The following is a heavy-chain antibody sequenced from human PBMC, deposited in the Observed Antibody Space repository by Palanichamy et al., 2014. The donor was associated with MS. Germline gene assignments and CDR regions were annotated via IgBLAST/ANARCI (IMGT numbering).Heavy chain of an antibody. D-gene: IGHD6-19*01. CDR1: GITFSNHA. CDR2: LTNNGDNT. V-gene: IGHV3-23*01. J-gene: IGHJ4*02. CDR3: ALPGYSGGWSLPFDF. Sequence: EVQLLEVWGRLGRAGGGPVRLSCEASGITFSNHAISWVRQAPGKGLTWVSSLTNNGDNTYYAGSVKGRFTISRDNSKNTVYLQMNSLRVDDTAVYYCALPGYSGGWSLPFDFWGQGILVTVSS.